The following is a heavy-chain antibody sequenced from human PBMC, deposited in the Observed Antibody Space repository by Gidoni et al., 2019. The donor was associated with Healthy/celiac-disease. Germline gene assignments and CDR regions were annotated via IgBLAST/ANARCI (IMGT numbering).Heavy chain of an antibody. V-gene: IGHV4-59*01. D-gene: IGHD4-17*01. CDR3: ARCPPGDYVGGDY. Sequence: QVQLQESGPGLVKPSETLSLTCTVSGGSISSYYWSWIRQPPGKVLEWIGYIYYSGSTNYNPSLKSRVTISVDTSKNQFSLKLSSVTAADTAVYYCARCPPGDYVGGDYWGQGTLVTVSS. CDR2: IYYSGST. CDR1: GGSISSYY. J-gene: IGHJ4*02.